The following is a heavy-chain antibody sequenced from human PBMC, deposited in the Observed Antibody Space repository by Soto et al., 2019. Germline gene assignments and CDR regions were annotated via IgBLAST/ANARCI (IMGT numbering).Heavy chain of an antibody. CDR1: GFTFSTSA. D-gene: IGHD1-26*01. J-gene: IGHJ6*02. CDR2: IVGGSGKT. V-gene: IGHV1-58*01. CDR3: AARRSGLYAMDV. Sequence: MQLVQSGPEVKKPGTSVKVSCKASGFTFSTSAVQWVRQARGQRPEWMGWIVGGSGKTNYAQNSQERVIITRDMSTSTVYMELSSLRSDDTAVYFCAARRSGLYAMDVWGQGTTVTVSS.